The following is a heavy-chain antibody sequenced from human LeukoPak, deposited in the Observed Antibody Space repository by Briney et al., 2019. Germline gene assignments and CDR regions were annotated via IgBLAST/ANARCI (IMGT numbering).Heavy chain of an antibody. J-gene: IGHJ4*02. CDR1: GGSISSSSYY. Sequence: PSETLSLTCTVSGGSISSSSYYWGWIRQPPGKGLEWIGSIYYSGSTYYNPSLKSRVTISVDTSKNQFSLKLSSVTAADTAVYYCARSSGYYDSSGYYFMAGGPLDYWGQGTLVTVSS. D-gene: IGHD3-22*01. CDR2: IYYSGST. CDR3: ARSSGYYDSSGYYFMAGGPLDY. V-gene: IGHV4-39*07.